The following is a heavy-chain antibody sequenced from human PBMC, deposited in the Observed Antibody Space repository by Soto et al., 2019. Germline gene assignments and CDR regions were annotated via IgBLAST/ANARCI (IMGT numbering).Heavy chain of an antibody. Sequence: PSETLSLTCTVSGGSISSGDYYWSWIRQPPGKGLEWIGYIYYSGSTNYNPSLTSRVTISVDTSKNQFSLKLSSVTAADTAVYYCARTFYGGLFDYWGQGTLVTVSS. J-gene: IGHJ4*02. CDR3: ARTFYGGLFDY. D-gene: IGHD4-17*01. CDR2: IYYSGST. CDR1: GGSISSGDYY. V-gene: IGHV4-61*08.